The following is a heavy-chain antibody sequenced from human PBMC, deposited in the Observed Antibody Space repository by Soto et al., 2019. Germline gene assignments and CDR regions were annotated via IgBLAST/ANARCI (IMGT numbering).Heavy chain of an antibody. CDR2: LYYSGST. Sequence: QEQLQESGPGLVKPSQTLSLTCTVSGGSISSGDYYWSWIRQPPGKGLEWIGYLYYSGSTYYNPSLKSRVTISVDTSKNQFSLKLNSVTVADTAVYYCARGDFWPLFDYWGQGTLVTVSS. D-gene: IGHD3-3*01. CDR1: GGSISSGDYY. CDR3: ARGDFWPLFDY. J-gene: IGHJ4*02. V-gene: IGHV4-30-4*01.